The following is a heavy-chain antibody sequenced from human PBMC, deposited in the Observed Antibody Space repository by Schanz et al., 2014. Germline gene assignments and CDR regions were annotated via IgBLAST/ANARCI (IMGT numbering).Heavy chain of an antibody. CDR3: ARNYGGHSEESDRYGMDV. CDR2: INPSGGST. J-gene: IGHJ6*02. Sequence: QVQLVQSGAEVKKPGASVKVSCKAFGYSFTSYYIHWVRQAPGQGLEWMATINPSGGSTTYAQKFQGRVTMTSDTSTSTVYMELSSLRSEDTAVYYCARNYGGHSEESDRYGMDVWGQGTTVTVSS. V-gene: IGHV1-46*01. CDR1: GYSFTSYY. D-gene: IGHD4-17*01.